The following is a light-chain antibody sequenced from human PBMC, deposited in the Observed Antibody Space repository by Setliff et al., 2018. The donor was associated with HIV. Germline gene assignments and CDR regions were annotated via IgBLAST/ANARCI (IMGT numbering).Light chain of an antibody. CDR3: SSYAVTNTLP. CDR1: SSDVGGYSH. CDR2: EDS. V-gene: IGLV2-14*01. Sequence: QSALTQPASVSGSPGQSITISCTGTSSDVGGYSHVSWYQQHPGKAPKLIIYEDSNRPSGVSNRFSGSKSGNTASLTISGLQAEDEADYYCSSYAVTNTLPFGTGTKVTVL. J-gene: IGLJ1*01.